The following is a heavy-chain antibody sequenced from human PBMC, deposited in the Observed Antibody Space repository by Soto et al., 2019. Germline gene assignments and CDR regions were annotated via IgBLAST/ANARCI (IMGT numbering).Heavy chain of an antibody. CDR2: IYYSGST. J-gene: IGHJ5*02. CDR3: ARAGAYCSGGSCYSEFGNWFDT. Sequence: SETLSLTCTVSGGSISSGGYYWSWIRQHPGKGLEWIGYIYYSGSTYYNPSLKSRVTISVDTSKNQFSLKLSSVTAADTAVYYCARAGAYCSGGSCYSEFGNWFDTWGQGTLVTVSS. D-gene: IGHD2-15*01. V-gene: IGHV4-31*03. CDR1: GGSISSGGYY.